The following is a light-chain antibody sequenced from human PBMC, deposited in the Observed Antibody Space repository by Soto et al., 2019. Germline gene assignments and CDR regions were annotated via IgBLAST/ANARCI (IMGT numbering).Light chain of an antibody. CDR3: SSYTSSSRV. CDR1: RSDVGGYNY. V-gene: IGLV2-14*01. J-gene: IGLJ2*01. CDR2: DVS. Sequence: QSALTQPASVSGSPGQSITISCIGTRSDVGGYNYVSWYQQHPGKAPKLMIYDVSNRPSGVSNRFSGSKSGNTASLTISGLQAEDEADYYCSSYTSSSRVFGGGTKLTVL.